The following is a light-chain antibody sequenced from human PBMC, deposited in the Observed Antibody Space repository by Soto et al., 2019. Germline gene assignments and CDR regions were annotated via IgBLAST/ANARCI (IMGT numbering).Light chain of an antibody. CDR3: SSYAGSNNSV. Sequence: QSALTQPPSASGSPGQSVTISCTGTSSDVGGYNYVSWYQQHPGKAPKLMIYEVSKRPSGVPDRFSGSKSGNTASLTASGLQAEDEADYYCSSYAGSNNSVFGTGTKVTVL. CDR1: SSDVGGYNY. CDR2: EVS. J-gene: IGLJ1*01. V-gene: IGLV2-8*01.